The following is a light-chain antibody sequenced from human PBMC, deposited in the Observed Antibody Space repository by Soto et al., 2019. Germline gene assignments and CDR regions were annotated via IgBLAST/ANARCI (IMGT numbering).Light chain of an antibody. CDR2: DVT. V-gene: IGLV2-14*01. CDR3: SSYTSSSTPYV. J-gene: IGLJ1*01. Sequence: QSALTQPASVSGSPGQSITISCTGTSSDVGGYNYVSWYQQHTVKAPKLMIYDVTNRPSGVSDRFSGSKSGNTASLTISGLQAEDEADYYSSSYTSSSTPYVFGTGTKLTVL. CDR1: SSDVGGYNY.